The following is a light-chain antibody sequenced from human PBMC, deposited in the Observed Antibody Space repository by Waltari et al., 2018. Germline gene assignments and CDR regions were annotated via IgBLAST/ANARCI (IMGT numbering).Light chain of an antibody. CDR2: DVS. Sequence: QSALTQPRSVSGSPGQSVTISCSGTRSDVGGYNYVSWYQQHPGKAPKRMIYDVSRWPSGVPDRFSGSKSGNTASLTISGLQAEDEADYYCCSYAGSYSWVFGGGTKLTVL. J-gene: IGLJ3*02. V-gene: IGLV2-11*01. CDR3: CSYAGSYSWV. CDR1: RSDVGGYNY.